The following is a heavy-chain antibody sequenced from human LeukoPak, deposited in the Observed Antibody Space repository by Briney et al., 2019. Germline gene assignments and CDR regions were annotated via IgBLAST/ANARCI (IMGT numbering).Heavy chain of an antibody. Sequence: SETLSLTCTVSGGSISSGDYYWSWIRQPPGTGLEWIGYIYYSGSTYYNPSLKSRVTISVDTSKNQFSLKLRSVTAADTAVYYCARGGDYVWYFDYWGQGTLVTVSS. V-gene: IGHV4-30-4*02. CDR3: ARGGDYVWYFDY. CDR1: GGSISSGDYY. J-gene: IGHJ4*02. D-gene: IGHD4-17*01. CDR2: IYYSGST.